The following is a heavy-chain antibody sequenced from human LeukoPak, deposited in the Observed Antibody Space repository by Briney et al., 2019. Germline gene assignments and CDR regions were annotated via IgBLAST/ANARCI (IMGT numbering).Heavy chain of an antibody. J-gene: IGHJ4*02. CDR1: GFTFSSYE. CDR3: ARDDIANGDLDYLDF. D-gene: IGHD4-17*01. Sequence: GGSLRLSCAASGFTFSSYEMNWVRQAPGKGLEWVSYISFTGNTIKYADSVKGRFTISRDNAQNSLYLQMNSLRAEDTAVYYCARDDIANGDLDYLDFWGQGTLVTVSS. V-gene: IGHV3-48*03. CDR2: ISFTGNTI.